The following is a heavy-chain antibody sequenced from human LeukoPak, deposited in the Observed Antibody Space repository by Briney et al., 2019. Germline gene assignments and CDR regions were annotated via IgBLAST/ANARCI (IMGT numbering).Heavy chain of an antibody. D-gene: IGHD5-18*01. CDR1: GFTFSSYA. Sequence: GGSLRLSCAASGFTFSSYAMSWVRQAPGKGLEWVANIKQDGSEKYYVDSVKGRFTISRDNAKNSLYLQMNSLRAEVTAVYYCARSERGYSYGYGAFDIWGQGTMVTVSS. CDR2: IKQDGSEK. V-gene: IGHV3-7*01. CDR3: ARSERGYSYGYGAFDI. J-gene: IGHJ3*02.